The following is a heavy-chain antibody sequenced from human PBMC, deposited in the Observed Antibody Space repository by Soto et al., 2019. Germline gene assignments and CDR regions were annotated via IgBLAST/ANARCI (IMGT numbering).Heavy chain of an antibody. D-gene: IGHD2-15*01. J-gene: IGHJ5*02. CDR2: IYHSGST. V-gene: IGHV4-38-2*01. Sequence: SETLSLTCAVSGYSISSGYYWGWIRQPPGKGLEWIGSIYHSGSTYYNPSLKSRVTISVDTSKNQFSLKLSSVTAADTAVYYCARGSNVVVVAAKLYVGEENNWFDPWGQGTLVTVSS. CDR1: GYSISSGYY. CDR3: ARGSNVVVVAAKLYVGEENNWFDP.